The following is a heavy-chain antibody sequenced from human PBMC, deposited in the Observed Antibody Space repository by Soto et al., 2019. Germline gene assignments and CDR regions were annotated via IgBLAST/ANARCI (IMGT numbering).Heavy chain of an antibody. J-gene: IGHJ3*02. CDR1: GFTFSSYA. CDR3: ARCGSSSIDKFDI. D-gene: IGHD2-2*01. CDR2: ISYDGSNK. V-gene: IGHV3-30-3*01. Sequence: GGSLRLSCAASGFTFSSYAMHWVRQAPGKGLEWVAVISYDGSNKYYADSVKGRFTISRDNSKNTLYLQMNSLRAEETAVDYFARCGSSSIDKFDIWGQGTMVTVSS.